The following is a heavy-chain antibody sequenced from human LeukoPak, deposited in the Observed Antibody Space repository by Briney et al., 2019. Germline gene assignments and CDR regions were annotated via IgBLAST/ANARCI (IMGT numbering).Heavy chain of an antibody. CDR1: GGSISSSSYY. CDR2: IYYSGST. J-gene: IGHJ3*02. D-gene: IGHD3-9*01. Sequence: PSETLSLTCTVSGGSISSSSYYWGWIRQPPGKGLEWIGSIYYSGSTYYNPSLKSRVTISVDTSKNQFSLKLSSVTAADTAVYYCARPDVLTGVSNHEDAFDIWGQGTMVTVSS. V-gene: IGHV4-39*01. CDR3: ARPDVLTGVSNHEDAFDI.